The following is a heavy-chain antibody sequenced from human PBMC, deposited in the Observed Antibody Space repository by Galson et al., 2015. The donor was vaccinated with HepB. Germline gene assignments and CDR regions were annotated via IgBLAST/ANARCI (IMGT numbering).Heavy chain of an antibody. Sequence: SLRLSCAASGFTFSSCAMHWVRQAPGKGLEWVAVISYDGSNKYYADSVKGRFTISRDNSKNTLYLQMNSLRAEDTAVYYCARDWVQRLGELSFIDYWGQGTLVTVSS. V-gene: IGHV3-30*04. CDR1: GFTFSSCA. CDR2: ISYDGSNK. J-gene: IGHJ4*02. D-gene: IGHD3-16*02. CDR3: ARDWVQRLGELSFIDY.